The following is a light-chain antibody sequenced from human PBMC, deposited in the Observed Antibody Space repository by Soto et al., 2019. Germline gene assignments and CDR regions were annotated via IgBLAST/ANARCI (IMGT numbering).Light chain of an antibody. J-gene: IGKJ4*01. V-gene: IGKV3-11*01. CDR2: DAS. CDR1: QSVDTY. Sequence: EIVLTQSPATLSLSPGERATLSCRASQSVDTYLAWYQHRPGQAPRLLIYDASNRATGISARFSGSGFGTDFTLTISSLEPEDFAVYYCQQRSSWLTFGGGTKVDIK. CDR3: QQRSSWLT.